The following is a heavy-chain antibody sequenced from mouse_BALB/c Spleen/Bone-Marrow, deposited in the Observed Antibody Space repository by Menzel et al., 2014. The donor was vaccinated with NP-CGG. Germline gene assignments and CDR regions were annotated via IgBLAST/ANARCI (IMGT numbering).Heavy chain of an antibody. D-gene: IGHD2-3*01. CDR2: NNPGSGGT. CDR1: GYAFTNYL. V-gene: IGHV1-54*03. Sequence: QVQLKQSGAELVRPGTSVKVSCKASGYAFTNYLIEWVKQRPGQGLEWIGVNNPGSGGTNYNEKFKGKATLTADKSSSTVHMQLSSLTSDDSAVYFCARSIYDGYSEAMDYWGQGTSVTVSS. J-gene: IGHJ4*01. CDR3: ARSIYDGYSEAMDY.